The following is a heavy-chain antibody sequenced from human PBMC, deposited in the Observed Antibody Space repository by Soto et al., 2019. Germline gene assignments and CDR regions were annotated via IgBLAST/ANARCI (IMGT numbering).Heavy chain of an antibody. Sequence: QLQLQESGSGLVRPSETLSLTCTVSGGSISSGGDSCSWLRQAPGKGLEWIGYIYHSGSAIYNPSLKSRVTMSADRSKTQFSLRLNSVMAADTAVYYCARAQIPHWFDPWGQGILVTVAP. J-gene: IGHJ5*02. V-gene: IGHV4-30-2*01. D-gene: IGHD2-21*01. CDR2: IYHSGSA. CDR3: ARAQIPHWFDP. CDR1: GGSISSGGDS.